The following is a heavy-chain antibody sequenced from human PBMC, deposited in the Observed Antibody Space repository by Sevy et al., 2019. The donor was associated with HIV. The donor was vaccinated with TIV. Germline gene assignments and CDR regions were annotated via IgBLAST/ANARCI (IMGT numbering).Heavy chain of an antibody. CDR1: GYTFTHYR. J-gene: IGHJ4*02. D-gene: IGHD4-17*01. Sequence: ASVKVSSRTSGYTFTHYRLNWVRQAPGQGLEWMGWITTYNGYTYYAQQLQGRVTITRDTSTTTTYMELRSLTSDDTAIYFCARGDYAWDYWGQGTLVTVSS. CDR2: ITTYNGYT. CDR3: ARGDYAWDY. V-gene: IGHV1-18*01.